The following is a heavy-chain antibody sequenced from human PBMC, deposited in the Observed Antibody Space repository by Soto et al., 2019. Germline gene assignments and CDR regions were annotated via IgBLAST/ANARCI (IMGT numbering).Heavy chain of an antibody. CDR1: GYTFTSYG. J-gene: IGHJ4*02. CDR3: ARDVQDSSSELTLVDY. Sequence: QVQLVQSGAEVKKPVASVKVSCKASGYTFTSYGISWARKAPGQGLEGMGWLSAYIANTNYGQKLQGTVTMTTDTTTRTAYTELRSLSSDDTAVYYCARDVQDSSSELTLVDYWGPGNLVTVSS. V-gene: IGHV1-18*01. CDR2: LSAYIANT. D-gene: IGHD6-6*01.